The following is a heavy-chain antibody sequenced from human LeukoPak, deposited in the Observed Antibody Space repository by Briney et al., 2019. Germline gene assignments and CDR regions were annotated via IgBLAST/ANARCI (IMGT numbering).Heavy chain of an antibody. D-gene: IGHD6-13*01. CDR2: IWYDGSNK. Sequence: GGSLRLSCAASGFTFSSYGMHWVRQAPGKGLEWVAVIWYDGSNKYYADSVKGRFTISRDNSKNTLYLQMNSLRAEDTAVYYCARGRYSSSWLDYWGQGTLVTVSS. CDR3: ARGRYSSSWLDY. V-gene: IGHV3-33*01. J-gene: IGHJ4*02. CDR1: GFTFSSYG.